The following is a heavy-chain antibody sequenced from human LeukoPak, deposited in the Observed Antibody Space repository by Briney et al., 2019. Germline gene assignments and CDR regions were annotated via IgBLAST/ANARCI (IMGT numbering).Heavy chain of an antibody. CDR3: ARESYLAAAGTNPDY. CDR2: ISSSGLTI. D-gene: IGHD6-13*01. Sequence: GGPLSLSCSASRFTLSSYDMNWVRQAPGKGLEWLSYISSSGLTIYYAASVKGRFTISRDNAKNSLYLQMNSLRAEDTGVYYCARESYLAAAGTNPDYWGQGTLVTVSS. V-gene: IGHV3-48*03. J-gene: IGHJ4*02. CDR1: RFTLSSYD.